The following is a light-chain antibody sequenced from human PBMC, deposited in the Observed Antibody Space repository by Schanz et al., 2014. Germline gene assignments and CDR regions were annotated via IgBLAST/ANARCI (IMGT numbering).Light chain of an antibody. J-gene: IGKJ4*01. CDR2: DAS. Sequence: EIVLTQSPDTLSLSPGERATLSCRASQSVDKSLAWYQQKPGQAPRLLIYDASNRATGIPARFSGSGSGADFTLTISSLEPEDFAVYYCQQRSNWPLTFGGGTKVGIK. CDR1: QSVDKS. CDR3: QQRSNWPLT. V-gene: IGKV3-11*01.